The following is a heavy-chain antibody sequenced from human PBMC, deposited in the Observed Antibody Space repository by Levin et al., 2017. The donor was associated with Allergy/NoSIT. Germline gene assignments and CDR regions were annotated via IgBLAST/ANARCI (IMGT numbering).Heavy chain of an antibody. CDR3: TSALGCPE. CDR1: GFIFGDTV. J-gene: IGHJ4*02. CDR2: IRTKAFGGTT. V-gene: IGHV3-49*03. D-gene: IGHD3-16*01. Sequence: PGGSLRLSCTASGFIFGDTVMSWFRQAPGKGLEWVGFIRTKAFGGTTEYAASVKDRFTISRDDSKSIAYLQMNSLKTEDTAIYYCTSALGCPEWGQGTRVTVSS.